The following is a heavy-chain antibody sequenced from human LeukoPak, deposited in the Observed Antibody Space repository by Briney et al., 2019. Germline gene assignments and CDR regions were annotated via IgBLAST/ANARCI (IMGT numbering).Heavy chain of an antibody. V-gene: IGHV1-46*01. CDR1: GYTFTSYF. CDR2: INLSGGIT. Sequence: ASVKVSCSASGYTFTSYFMNWFRQAPGQGLEWMGIINLSGGITSYEEKFQGRATLTRDMFTTSVYMELSSLNSEDTAVYYWARPRESGRCSSTSCYYEGSFDYWGQGTLVTVAS. J-gene: IGHJ4*02. CDR3: ARPRESGRCSSTSCYYEGSFDY. D-gene: IGHD2-2*01.